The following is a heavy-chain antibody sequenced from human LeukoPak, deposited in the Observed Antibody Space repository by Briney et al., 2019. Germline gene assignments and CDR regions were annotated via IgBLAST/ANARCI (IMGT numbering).Heavy chain of an antibody. CDR1: GGSISSYY. CDR3: ARLLGGAYSSSSSYYFDY. Sequence: SETLSLTCTVSGGSISSYYWSWIRQPPGKGLEWIGYIYYSGSTYYNPSLKSRVTISVDTSKNQFSLKLSSVTAADTAVYYCARLLGGAYSSSSSYYFDYWGQGTLVTVSS. D-gene: IGHD6-13*01. CDR2: IYYSGST. J-gene: IGHJ4*02. V-gene: IGHV4-59*04.